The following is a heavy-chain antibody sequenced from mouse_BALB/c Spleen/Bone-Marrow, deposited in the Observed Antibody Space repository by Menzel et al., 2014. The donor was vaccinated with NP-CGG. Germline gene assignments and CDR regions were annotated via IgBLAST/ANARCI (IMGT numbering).Heavy chain of an antibody. J-gene: IGHJ3*01. D-gene: IGHD2-4*01. V-gene: IGHV3-2*02. CDR2: ISYSSST. CDR1: GYSITRDYA. Sequence: EVKLQESGPGLVKPSQSLSLTCIVTGYSITRDYAWNWIRQFPGNKLEWIGYISYSSSTTYNPSLESRISIARDTSKNQFFLQLNSVTTEDTATYYCARSSSYDYDVGFAYWGQGTLVTVSA. CDR3: ARSSSYDYDVGFAY.